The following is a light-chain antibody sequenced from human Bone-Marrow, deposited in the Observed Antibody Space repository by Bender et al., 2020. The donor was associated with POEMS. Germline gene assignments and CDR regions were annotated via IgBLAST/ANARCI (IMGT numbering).Light chain of an antibody. CDR1: TSDVATYNL. CDR2: EDT. Sequence: QSALTQPASVSGSPGQSITISCTGPTSDVATYNLVSWYQQRPGKVPKLIIFEDTRRPSGVSNRFSGSKSGNTASLTISGLLPEDEADYYCCSYAGTSSWVFGGGTKLTVL. J-gene: IGLJ3*02. CDR3: CSYAGTSSWV. V-gene: IGLV2-23*01.